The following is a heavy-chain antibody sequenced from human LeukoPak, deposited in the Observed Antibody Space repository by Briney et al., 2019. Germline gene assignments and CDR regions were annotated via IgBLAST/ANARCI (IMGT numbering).Heavy chain of an antibody. CDR1: GGTFSSYA. D-gene: IGHD5-18*01. CDR3: AFEGYNYGYN. CDR2: IIPIFGTS. Sequence: SVKVSCKASGGTFSSYAINWVRQAPGQGLEWMGGIIPIFGTSNYAHKFQGRVTITADESTSTVYTELSSLRSDDTAIYYCAFEGYNYGYNWGQGTLVTVSS. V-gene: IGHV1-69*13. J-gene: IGHJ4*02.